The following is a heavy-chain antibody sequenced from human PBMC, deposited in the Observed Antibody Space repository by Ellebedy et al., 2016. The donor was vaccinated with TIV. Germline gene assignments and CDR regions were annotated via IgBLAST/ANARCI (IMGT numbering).Heavy chain of an antibody. CDR3: ARVFDSYYFDY. D-gene: IGHD3-10*02. J-gene: IGHJ4*02. CDR1: GFTVSSNY. V-gene: IGHV3-53*05. CDR2: IYSGGST. Sequence: GESLKISCAASGFTVSSNYMSWVRQAPGKGLEWVSVIYSGGSTYYADSVKGRFTISRDKSRNSVYLQMTSLTITDTAVYYCARVFDSYYFDYWGQGTLVTVSS.